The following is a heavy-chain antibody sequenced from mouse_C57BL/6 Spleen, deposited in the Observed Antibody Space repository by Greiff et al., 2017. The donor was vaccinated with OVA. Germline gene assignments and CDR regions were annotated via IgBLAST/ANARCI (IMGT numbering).Heavy chain of an antibody. V-gene: IGHV5-9-1*02. CDR2: ISSGGDYI. J-gene: IGHJ2*01. Sequence: EVKLVESGAGLVKPGGSLKLSCAASGFTFSSYAMSWVRQTPEKRLEWVAYISSGGDYIYYADTVKGRFTISRDNARNTLYLQMSSLKSEDTAMYYCTRSLYYDYDGYYFDYWGQGTTLTVSS. D-gene: IGHD2-4*01. CDR1: GFTFSSYA. CDR3: TRSLYYDYDGYYFDY.